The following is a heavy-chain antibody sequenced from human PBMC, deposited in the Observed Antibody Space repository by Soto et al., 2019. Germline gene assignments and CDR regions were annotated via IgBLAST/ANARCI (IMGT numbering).Heavy chain of an antibody. D-gene: IGHD6-13*01. CDR2: IIPILGIA. Sequence: QVQLVQSGAEVKKPGSSVKVSCKASGGTFSSYTISWVRQAPGQGLEWMGRIIPILGIANYAQKFQGRVTITADKPTSTAYLERSRLRSEDTAVYYCATSYSSSWYGKGYYYYGMDVWGQGTTVTVSS. CDR1: GGTFSSYT. CDR3: ATSYSSSWYGKGYYYYGMDV. J-gene: IGHJ6*02. V-gene: IGHV1-69*02.